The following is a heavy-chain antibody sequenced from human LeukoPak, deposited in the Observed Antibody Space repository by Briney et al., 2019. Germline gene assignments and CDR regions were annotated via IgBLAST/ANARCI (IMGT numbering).Heavy chain of an antibody. CDR1: GGSISSSGFY. CDR2: TYYSGST. Sequence: SETLSLTCTVSGGSISSSGFYWGWIRQPPGKWLEWIGTTYYSGSTYYDPSLKSRVTISVDTSKNQFSLKLSSVTAADTAVYYCARHAALDTKRGWNNHNWFDPWGQGTPVNVSS. CDR3: ARHAALDTKRGWNNHNWFDP. D-gene: IGHD5-18*01. V-gene: IGHV4-39*01. J-gene: IGHJ5*02.